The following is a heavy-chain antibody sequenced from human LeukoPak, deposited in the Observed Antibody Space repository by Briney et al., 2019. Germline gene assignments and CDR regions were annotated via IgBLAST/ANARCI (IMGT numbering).Heavy chain of an antibody. CDR1: GGSFSGYY. J-gene: IGHJ4*02. V-gene: IGHV4-34*01. CDR2: INHSGST. D-gene: IGHD7-27*01. Sequence: SQTLSLTCAVYGGSFSGYYWSWIRQPPGKGLEWIGEINHSGSTNYNPSLKRRVTISVDTSKNQFSLKLSSVTAADTAVYYCARANPYYFDYWGQGTLVTVSS. CDR3: ARANPYYFDY.